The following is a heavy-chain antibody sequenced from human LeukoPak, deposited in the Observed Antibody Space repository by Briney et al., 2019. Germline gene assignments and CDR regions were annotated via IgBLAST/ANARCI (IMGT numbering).Heavy chain of an antibody. J-gene: IGHJ4*02. CDR3: ARLVAVAGILYYFDY. V-gene: IGHV4-39*01. CDR1: GGSISSSYYY. D-gene: IGHD6-19*01. CDR2: IYYSGST. Sequence: PSETLSLTCTVSGGSISSSYYYWGWIRQPPGKGLEWIGSIYYSGSTYYNPSLKSRVTISVDTSKNQLSLKLSSVTAADTAVYHCARLVAVAGILYYFDYWGQGTLVTVSS.